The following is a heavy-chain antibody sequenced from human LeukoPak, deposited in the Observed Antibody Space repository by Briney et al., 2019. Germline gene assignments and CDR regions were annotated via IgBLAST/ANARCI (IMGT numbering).Heavy chain of an antibody. J-gene: IGHJ4*02. CDR3: ASRAYYYDSSGYGPFDY. CDR1: GGSFSGYY. V-gene: IGHV4-34*01. CDR2: INHSGST. Sequence: SETLSLTCAVYGGSFSGYYWSWIRQPPGKGLEWVGEINHSGSTYYNPSLKSRVTISVDTSKNQFSLKLSSVTAADTAVYYCASRAYYYDSSGYGPFDYWGQGTLVTVSS. D-gene: IGHD3-22*01.